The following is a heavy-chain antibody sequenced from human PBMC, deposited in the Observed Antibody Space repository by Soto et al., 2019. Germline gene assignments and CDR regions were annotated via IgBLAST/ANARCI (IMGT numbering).Heavy chain of an antibody. V-gene: IGHV1-46*01. Sequence: QVQLVQSGAEVKKPGTSVKVSCKASGYIFRNYYMHWVRQAPGQGLEWMGVFNPSGDATHYAQSFQGRVSVTRDTSTSTVYMELSTLTSEDTVVYYRARRGMSKIGFDTWGQGTMVTVSS. CDR2: FNPSGDAT. J-gene: IGHJ3*02. CDR1: GYIFRNYY. CDR3: ARRGMSKIGFDT. D-gene: IGHD3-10*01.